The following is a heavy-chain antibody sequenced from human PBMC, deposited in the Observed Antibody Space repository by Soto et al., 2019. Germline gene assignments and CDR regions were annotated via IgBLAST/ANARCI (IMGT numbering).Heavy chain of an antibody. V-gene: IGHV4-59*01. CDR2: IYYSGST. J-gene: IGHJ4*02. CDR3: ARHSQKQFWSQFDN. D-gene: IGHD3-3*01. Sequence: SETLSLTCTVSGDSISSYYWTWIRQPPGKGLEWIGYIYYSGSTNYNPSLKSRVTISVDTSKNQFSLKLTSVTAADTAVYYCARHSQKQFWSQFDNWGQGSLVTVS. CDR1: GDSISSYY.